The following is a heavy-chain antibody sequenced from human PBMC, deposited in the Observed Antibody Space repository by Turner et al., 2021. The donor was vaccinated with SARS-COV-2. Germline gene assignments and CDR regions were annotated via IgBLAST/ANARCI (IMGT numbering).Heavy chain of an antibody. Sequence: QVQLVQSGAEVKKPGASVKVSCKVYGYTLTELSMHWVRQAPGKGLEWMGGFDPEDGETIYAQKFQGRVTMTEDTSTDTAYMELSSLRSEDTAVYYCATSNTIFGVVTNYYYYYGMDVWGQGTTVTVSS. J-gene: IGHJ6*02. CDR1: GYTLTELS. D-gene: IGHD3-3*01. CDR2: FDPEDGET. CDR3: ATSNTIFGVVTNYYYYYGMDV. V-gene: IGHV1-24*01.